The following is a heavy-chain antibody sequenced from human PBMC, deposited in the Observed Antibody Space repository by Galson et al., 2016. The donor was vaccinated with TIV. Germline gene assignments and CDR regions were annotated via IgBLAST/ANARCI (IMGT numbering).Heavy chain of an antibody. V-gene: IGHV2-70*17. J-gene: IGHJ4*02. CDR3: ARAPISIFGLATSYYFDY. CDR2: IDWDDDK. D-gene: IGHD3-3*01. Sequence: PALVKPTQTLTLTCTFSGFSLSTYGMSVGWIRQPPGKALEWLARIDWDDDKFYNSSLKTRHTISKDISRNQVVLTMTNMDPVDTATYYCARAPISIFGLATSYYFDYWGQGTLVTVSS. CDR1: GFSLSTYGMS.